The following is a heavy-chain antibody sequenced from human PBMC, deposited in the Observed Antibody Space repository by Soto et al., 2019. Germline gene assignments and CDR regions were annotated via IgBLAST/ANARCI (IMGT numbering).Heavy chain of an antibody. CDR3: ARRTMGNYYYMDV. Sequence: QVQLVESGGGLVKPGGSLRLSCVASGFTLSDYYMSWIRQAPGKGLEWVSYISSSGTIDNYADSVKGRFTISRDNAKNSLSLQMNGLRAEDTAVYSCARRTMGNYYYMDVWGKGTTVTVSS. CDR1: GFTLSDYY. J-gene: IGHJ6*03. D-gene: IGHD3-10*01. V-gene: IGHV3-11*01. CDR2: ISSSGTID.